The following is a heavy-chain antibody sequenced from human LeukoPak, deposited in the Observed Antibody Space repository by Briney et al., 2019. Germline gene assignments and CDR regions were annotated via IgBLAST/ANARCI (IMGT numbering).Heavy chain of an antibody. J-gene: IGHJ4*02. Sequence: SETLSLTCAVYGGSFSGYYWSWIRQPPGKGLEWIGEINHSGSTNYNPSLKSRVTISVDTSKNQFSLKLSSVTAADTAVYYCARGLSGGRLPLDYWGQGTLVTVSS. CDR3: ARGLSGGRLPLDY. D-gene: IGHD3-16*01. CDR2: INHSGST. CDR1: GGSFSGYY. V-gene: IGHV4-34*01.